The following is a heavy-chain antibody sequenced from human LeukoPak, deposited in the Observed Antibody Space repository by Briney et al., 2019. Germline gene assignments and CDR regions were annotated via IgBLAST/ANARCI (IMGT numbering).Heavy chain of an antibody. CDR3: ARNADVTAASVTFDY. CDR1: GGSISSSSYY. D-gene: IGHD6-25*01. V-gene: IGHV4-39*01. J-gene: IGHJ4*02. CDR2: IYYSGST. Sequence: PSETLSLTCTVSGGSISSSSYYWGWIRQPPGKGPEWIGSIYYSGSTYYNPSLKSRVTISVDTSKNQFSLRVSFMTAADTAVYFCARNADVTAASVTFDYWGQGTLVTVSS.